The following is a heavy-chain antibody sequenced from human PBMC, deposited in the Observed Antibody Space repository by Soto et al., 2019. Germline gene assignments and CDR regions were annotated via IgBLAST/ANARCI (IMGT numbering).Heavy chain of an antibody. V-gene: IGHV3-23*01. J-gene: IGHJ3*01. D-gene: IGHD3-22*01. CDR3: AKDQGSSGYIALDF. CDR1: GFTFSSYA. Sequence: GGSLRLSCAASGFTFSSYAMSWVRQAPGKGLEWVSAISGSGGSTYYADSVKGRFTISRDNSKNTLYLQMNSLRAEDTAVYYCAKDQGSSGYIALDFWGQGSMVTVSS. CDR2: ISGSGGST.